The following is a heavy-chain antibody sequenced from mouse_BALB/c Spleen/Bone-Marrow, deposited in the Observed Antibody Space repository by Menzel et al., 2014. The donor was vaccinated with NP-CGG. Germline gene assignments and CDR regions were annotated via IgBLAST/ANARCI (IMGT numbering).Heavy chain of an antibody. CDR2: INNNGGST. CDR3: ARVYGWYFDA. D-gene: IGHD1-1*01. Sequence: EVQGVESGGGLVQPGGSLKLSCVASGFTFSSYGMSWVRQTPDKRLELVATINNNGGSTYYPDSVKGQFTISRDNAKNTLYLQMSSLKSEDTAMYYCARVYGWYFDAWGAGTTVTVSS. V-gene: IGHV5-6-3*01. J-gene: IGHJ1*01. CDR1: GFTFSSYG.